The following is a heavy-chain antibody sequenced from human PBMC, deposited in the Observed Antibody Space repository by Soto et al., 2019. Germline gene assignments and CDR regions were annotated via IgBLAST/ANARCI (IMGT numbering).Heavy chain of an antibody. Sequence: QVQLQESGPGLVKPSQTLSLTCTVSGGSIRRRGYYWSWIRHPPGEGLEWIGFVYYSGITDYNPSLKSRVTISAYTSKNQFSLKLTSVSVAETAVYYCAISGARAGEWFAPGGQGTLVTVSS. D-gene: IGHD3-16*01. V-gene: IGHV4-31*03. CDR2: VYYSGIT. CDR3: AISGARAGEWFAP. J-gene: IGHJ5*02. CDR1: GGSIRRRGYY.